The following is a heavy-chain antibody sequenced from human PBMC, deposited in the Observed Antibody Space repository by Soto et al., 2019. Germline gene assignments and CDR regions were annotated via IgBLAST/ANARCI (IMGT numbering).Heavy chain of an antibody. V-gene: IGHV4-30-4*01. CDR1: GGSISSCDYY. CDR3: ARLGLLGGI. D-gene: IGHD2-21*01. Sequence: PSEPLSLTCTVSGGSISSCDYYWSWIRQPRGKGPEWVGYNYYSAIAYYVPSVNAGLTITINTSRNQFSHKLTSVTAADTAVYYCARLGLLGGIWGQGSMVT. J-gene: IGHJ3*02. CDR2: NYYSAIA.